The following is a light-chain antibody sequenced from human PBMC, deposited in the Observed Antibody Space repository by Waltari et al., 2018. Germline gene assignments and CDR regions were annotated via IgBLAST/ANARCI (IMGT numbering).Light chain of an antibody. CDR3: LQYNNWPPWT. Sequence: EVVMTQSPATLAVSPGERATLSCRASQSVRSSLAWYQQKPGQTPRLLIYGASTRATGIPVRFSGSGSGTEFTLTISSLQSEDFAVYYCLQYNNWPPWTFGQGTKVEIK. CDR2: GAS. CDR1: QSVRSS. V-gene: IGKV3-15*01. J-gene: IGKJ1*01.